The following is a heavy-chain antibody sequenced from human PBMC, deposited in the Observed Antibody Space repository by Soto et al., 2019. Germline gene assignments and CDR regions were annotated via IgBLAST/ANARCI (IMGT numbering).Heavy chain of an antibody. D-gene: IGHD1-26*01. J-gene: IGHJ4*02. Sequence: QVQLVQSGAEVKKPGASVKVSCKASGYTFTSYAMHWVRQAPGQRLEWMGWINAGNGNTKYSQKFQGRVTIIRDTSASTAYMEMRSLRSEDTAVNYCARGASPLIDYWGQGTLVTVSS. V-gene: IGHV1-3*01. CDR1: GYTFTSYA. CDR2: INAGNGNT. CDR3: ARGASPLIDY.